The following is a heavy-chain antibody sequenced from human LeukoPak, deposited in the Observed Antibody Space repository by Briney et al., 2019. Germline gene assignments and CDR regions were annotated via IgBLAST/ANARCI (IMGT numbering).Heavy chain of an antibody. CDR3: ARRGYYDSSGYDY. D-gene: IGHD3-22*01. Sequence: GGSLRLSCAVSGFTFSNHAMNWVRQAPGKGLEWVSSISGSSTDIYYADSVKGRFTISRDNAKNSLYLQINSLRAEDTAIYYCARRGYYDSSGYDYWGQGTLVTVSS. CDR1: GFTFSNHA. J-gene: IGHJ4*02. V-gene: IGHV3-21*01. CDR2: ISGSSTDI.